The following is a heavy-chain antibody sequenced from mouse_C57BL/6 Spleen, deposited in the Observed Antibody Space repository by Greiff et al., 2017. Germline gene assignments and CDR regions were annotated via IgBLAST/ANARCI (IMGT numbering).Heavy chain of an antibody. Sequence: EVHLVESGGGLVQPGGSLSLSCAASGFTFTDYYMSWVRQPPGKALEWLGFIRNKANGYTTEYSASVKGRFTISRDNSQSILYLQMNALRAEDSATYYCARYRAYDGYYVDYWGQGTTLTVSS. CDR2: IRNKANGYTT. J-gene: IGHJ2*01. CDR1: GFTFTDYY. V-gene: IGHV7-3*01. CDR3: ARYRAYDGYYVDY. D-gene: IGHD2-3*01.